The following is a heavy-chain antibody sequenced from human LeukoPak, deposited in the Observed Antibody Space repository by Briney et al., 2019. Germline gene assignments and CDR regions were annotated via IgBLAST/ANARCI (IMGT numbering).Heavy chain of an antibody. CDR2: IIPIFGTG. CDR1: GGTFSSYA. CDR3: ARDLKLPGISSSWHDDAFDI. Sequence: ASVTVSCKASGGTFSSYAISWVRQGPGQGLEWVGGIIPIFGTGNYAQKFQGRVTITADKSTSTAYMELSSLRSEHTAVYYCARDLKLPGISSSWHDDAFDIWGQGTMVTVSS. V-gene: IGHV1-69*06. J-gene: IGHJ3*02. D-gene: IGHD6-13*01.